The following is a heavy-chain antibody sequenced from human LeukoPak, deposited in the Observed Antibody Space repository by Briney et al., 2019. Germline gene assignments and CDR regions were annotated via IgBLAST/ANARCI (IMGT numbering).Heavy chain of an antibody. J-gene: IGHJ4*02. CDR3: ARTYGDSEYYFDY. V-gene: IGHV3-64*01. D-gene: IGHD4-17*01. CDR1: GFTFGSYA. Sequence: GGSLRLSCAASGFTFGSYAMHWVRQAPGKGLEYVSAISSNGGSTYYANSVKGRFTISRDNSKNTLYLQMGSLRAEDMAVYYCARTYGDSEYYFDYWGQGTLVTVSS. CDR2: ISSNGGST.